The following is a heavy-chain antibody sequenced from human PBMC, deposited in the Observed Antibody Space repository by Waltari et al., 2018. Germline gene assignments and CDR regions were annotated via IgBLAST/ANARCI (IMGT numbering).Heavy chain of an antibody. D-gene: IGHD6-19*01. Sequence: QVQLVQSGAEVKKPGSSVKVSCKASGYTFPGYYMHWVRQAPGQGLEWMGRINPNSGGTNYAQKFQGRVTMTRDTSISTAYMELSRLRSDDTAVYYCARESTRIAVAGTGLAYWGQGTLVTVSS. CDR2: INPNSGGT. J-gene: IGHJ4*02. CDR1: GYTFPGYY. CDR3: ARESTRIAVAGTGLAY. V-gene: IGHV1-2*06.